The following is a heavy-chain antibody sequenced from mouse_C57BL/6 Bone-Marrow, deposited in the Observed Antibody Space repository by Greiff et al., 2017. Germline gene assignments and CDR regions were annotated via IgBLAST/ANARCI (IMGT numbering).Heavy chain of an antibody. D-gene: IGHD2-5*01. Sequence: EVQVVQPGAELVKPGASVKLSCTASGFNINDYYMHWVKQRTDQGLEWIGRIDPEDGETKYAPKFQGKATLTADTSSNTAYLQLSSLTSDDTAVYYCGSNFLYWDLDVWGTGTTVTVSS. V-gene: IGHV14-2*01. CDR1: GFNINDYY. CDR2: IDPEDGET. CDR3: GSNFLYWDLDV. J-gene: IGHJ1*03.